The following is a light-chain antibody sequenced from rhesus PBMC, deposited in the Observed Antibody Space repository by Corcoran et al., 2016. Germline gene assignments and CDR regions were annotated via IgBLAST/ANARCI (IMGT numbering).Light chain of an antibody. Sequence: DIQMTQSPSSLSASVGDTVTINCRASQSISSWLAWYQQKPGKAPNLLINKASTLQSGGPSRFSGRGSWTDFTLPISSLQSEDFATYYCQQYSSSPWTFGQGTKVEIK. V-gene: IGKV1-22*01. CDR3: QQYSSSPWT. J-gene: IGKJ1*01. CDR2: KAS. CDR1: QSISSW.